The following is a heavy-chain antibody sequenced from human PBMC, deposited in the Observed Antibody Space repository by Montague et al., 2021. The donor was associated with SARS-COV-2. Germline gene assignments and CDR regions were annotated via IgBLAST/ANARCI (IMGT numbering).Heavy chain of an antibody. CDR1: AASFSTYY. CDR3: ARWDPQTLTLIGLRGKSASDY. V-gene: IGHV4-34*01. J-gene: IGHJ4*02. CDR2: VNLSGTT. D-gene: IGHD3-9*01. Sequence: SETLSLTCAVYAASFSTYYWTWTRQSTRTCLEWTAEVNLSGTTNXNSNPSPRSPVTISMDTSKSQFYLKLSSATAADTGVYYCARWDPQTLTLIGLRGKSASDYWGQGTLVTVSS.